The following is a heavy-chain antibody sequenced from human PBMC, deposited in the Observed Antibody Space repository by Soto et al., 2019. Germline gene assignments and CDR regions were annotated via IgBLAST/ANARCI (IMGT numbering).Heavy chain of an antibody. D-gene: IGHD3-16*01. CDR2: IYWDDDK. V-gene: IGHV2-5*02. CDR3: AHRGSGDCYDY. Sequence: QITLKESGPTLVKPTQTLTLTCTFSGFSLSTSGVGVGWIRQPPGKALAWLALIYWDDDKRYSPSLKSRLTITKDTSKNKVVLTMTNMDPVDTAAYYCAHRGSGDCYDYWGQGTLVTVSS. J-gene: IGHJ4*02. CDR1: GFSLSTSGVG.